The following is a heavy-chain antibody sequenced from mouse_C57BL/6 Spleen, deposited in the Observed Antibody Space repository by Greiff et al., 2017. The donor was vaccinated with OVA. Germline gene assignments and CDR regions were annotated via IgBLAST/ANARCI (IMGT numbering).Heavy chain of an antibody. Sequence: QVQLKESGAELVMPGASVKLSCKASGYTFTSYWMHWVKQRPGQGLEWIGEIDPSDSYTNYNQKFKGKSTLTVDKSSSTAYMQLSSLTSEDSAVYYCARWNDYFDYWGQGTTLTVSS. CDR3: ARWNDYFDY. CDR2: IDPSDSYT. CDR1: GYTFTSYW. V-gene: IGHV1-69*01. J-gene: IGHJ2*01.